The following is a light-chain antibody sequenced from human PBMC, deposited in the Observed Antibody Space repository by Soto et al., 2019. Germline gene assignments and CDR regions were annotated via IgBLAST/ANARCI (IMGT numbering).Light chain of an antibody. J-gene: IGLJ1*01. CDR1: SXDVGGYNY. CDR2: EVS. Sequence: QSVLTQPASVSGSPGQSVTISCTGTSXDVGGYNYVSWYQQHPGKAPKLMIYEVSNRPSGVSNRFSGSKSGNTASLTISGLQAEDEADYYCSSYTSSSTLCGFGTGTKVTVL. CDR3: SSYTSSSTLCG. V-gene: IGLV2-14*01.